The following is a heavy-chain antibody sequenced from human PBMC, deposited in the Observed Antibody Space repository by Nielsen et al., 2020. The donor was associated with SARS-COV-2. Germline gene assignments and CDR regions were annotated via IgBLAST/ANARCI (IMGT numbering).Heavy chain of an antibody. CDR1: GGSVSSNDW. D-gene: IGHD2-2*02. CDR2: VSHSGST. V-gene: IGHV4-4*02. Sequence: SETLSLTCAVSGGSVSSNDWWTCVRQSPGKGLEWCGEVSHSGSTNYSPSPKSRVTLSMDKSRRQFSLRLASVSAADTAVYFCARGHLVVVPSPILGLGPFFYAFYLDVWGKGTTVIVSS. CDR3: ARGHLVVVPSPILGLGPFFYAFYLDV. J-gene: IGHJ6*03.